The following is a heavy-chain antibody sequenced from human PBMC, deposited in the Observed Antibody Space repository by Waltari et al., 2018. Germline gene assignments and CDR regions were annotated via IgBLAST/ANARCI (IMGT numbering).Heavy chain of an antibody. CDR3: ARDGAQWLRFYGWFDP. J-gene: IGHJ5*02. CDR2: IYHSGRT. CDR1: GYYISSGYY. D-gene: IGHD5-12*01. Sequence: QVQLQESGPGLVKPSETLSLTGTVSGYYISSGYYWGWIRQPPGKVLEWIGSIYHSGRTSSNPHLKSRGTISVDTSKHPFSLQLSSVTAADTAVYYCARDGAQWLRFYGWFDPWGQGTLVTVSS. V-gene: IGHV4-38-2*02.